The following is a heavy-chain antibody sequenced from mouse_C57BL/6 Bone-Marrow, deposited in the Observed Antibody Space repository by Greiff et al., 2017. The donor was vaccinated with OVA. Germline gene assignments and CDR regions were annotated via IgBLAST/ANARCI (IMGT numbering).Heavy chain of an antibody. CDR1: GFTFSSYT. CDR3: ARQLFAWFAY. J-gene: IGHJ3*01. D-gene: IGHD1-1*02. Sequence: EVKVVESGGGLVKPGGSLTLSCAASGFTFSSYTMSWVRQTPEKRLEWVATISGGGGNTYYPDSVKGRFTISRDNAKNTLYLQMSSLRSEDTALYYCARQLFAWFAYWGQGTLVTVSA. CDR2: ISGGGGNT. V-gene: IGHV5-9*01.